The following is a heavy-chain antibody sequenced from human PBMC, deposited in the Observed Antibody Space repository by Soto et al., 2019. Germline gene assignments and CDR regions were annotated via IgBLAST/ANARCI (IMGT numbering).Heavy chain of an antibody. J-gene: IGHJ3*02. Sequence: QVQLVQSGAEVKKPGASVKVSCKASGYTFTSYGISWVRQAPGQGLEWMGWISAYNGNTNYAQKLQGRVTMTTDTSKRTAYLELRSLRSVETAVYYCARCSDRGCWDAFDIWGQGTMVTVSS. CDR2: ISAYNGNT. D-gene: IGHD3-22*01. V-gene: IGHV1-18*04. CDR3: ARCSDRGCWDAFDI. CDR1: GYTFTSYG.